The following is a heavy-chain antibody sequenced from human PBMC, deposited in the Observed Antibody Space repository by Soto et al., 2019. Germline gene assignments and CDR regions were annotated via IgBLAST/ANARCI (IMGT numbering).Heavy chain of an antibody. J-gene: IGHJ3*02. V-gene: IGHV3-23*01. Sequence: GGSLRLSCAASGFTFSSYSMSWVRQAAGKGLEWVSAISGSGGSTYYADSVKGRFTISRDNSKNTLYLQMNSLRAEDTAVYYCAKDNNFWSGYYTPYDAFDIWGQGTMVTVSS. CDR2: ISGSGGST. D-gene: IGHD3-3*01. CDR1: GFTFSSYS. CDR3: AKDNNFWSGYYTPYDAFDI.